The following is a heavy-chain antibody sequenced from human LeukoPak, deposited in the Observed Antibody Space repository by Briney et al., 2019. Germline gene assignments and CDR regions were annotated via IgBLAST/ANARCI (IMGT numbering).Heavy chain of an antibody. CDR2: ST. Sequence: STSYNPSLKSRVTISVDTSKNQFSLKLSSVTAADTAVYYCARGRTVVVVAATLFDWFDPWGQGTLVTVSS. V-gene: IGHV4-31*02. D-gene: IGHD2-15*01. J-gene: IGHJ5*02. CDR3: ARGRTVVVVAATLFDWFDP.